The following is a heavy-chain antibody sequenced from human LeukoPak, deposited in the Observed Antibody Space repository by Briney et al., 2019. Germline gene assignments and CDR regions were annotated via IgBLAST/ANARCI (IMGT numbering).Heavy chain of an antibody. CDR1: GGSISSYY. CDR2: IYYSGST. D-gene: IGHD1-26*01. J-gene: IGHJ4*02. V-gene: IGHV4-59*01. Sequence: SETLSLTCTVSGGSISSYYWNWIRQPPGKGLEWIGYIYYSGSTNYNPSLKSRVAMSVDTSKIQFSLKLSSVTAADTAVYYCAREELVGATGFDYWGQGTLVTVSS. CDR3: AREELVGATGFDY.